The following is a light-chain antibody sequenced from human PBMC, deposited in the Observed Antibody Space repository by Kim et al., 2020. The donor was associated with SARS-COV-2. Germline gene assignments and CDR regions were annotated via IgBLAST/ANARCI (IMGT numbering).Light chain of an antibody. V-gene: IGLV1-47*01. CDR1: RSNIGDND. CDR2: RNT. J-gene: IGLJ3*02. Sequence: PGQRVTISCSGSRSNIGDNDVYWYQQLPGAAPKVLIYRNTERPSGVPDRFSGSKSGTAASLAISGLRPEDEADYFCAAWDDKLLWVFGGGTQLTVL. CDR3: AAWDDKLLWV.